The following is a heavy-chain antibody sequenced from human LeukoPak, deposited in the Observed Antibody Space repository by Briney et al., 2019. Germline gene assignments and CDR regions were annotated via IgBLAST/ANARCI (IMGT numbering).Heavy chain of an antibody. V-gene: IGHV3-48*01. CDR2: ISGSSSSI. CDR3: ARDTYSRLDY. D-gene: IGHD6-13*01. Sequence: PGGSLGLSCAASGFTFSSHSMNWVRQAPGKGLEWVSYISGSSSSIYYADSVKGRFTISRDNAKNSLYLQMNSLRVEDTAVYYCARDTYSRLDYWGQGTLVTVSS. J-gene: IGHJ4*02. CDR1: GFTFSSHS.